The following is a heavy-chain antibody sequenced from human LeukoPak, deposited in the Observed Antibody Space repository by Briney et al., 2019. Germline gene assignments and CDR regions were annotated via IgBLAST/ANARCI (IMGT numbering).Heavy chain of an antibody. CDR1: GGTFSSYA. CDR2: IIPIFGTA. Sequence: ASVKVSCKASGGTFSSYAISWVRQAPGQGLEWMGGIIPIFGTANYAQKFQGRVTITADESTSTAYMELRSLRSEDTAVYYCARVNYDFWSGYWYYMDVWGKGATVTVSS. D-gene: IGHD3-3*01. J-gene: IGHJ6*03. CDR3: ARVNYDFWSGYWYYMDV. V-gene: IGHV1-69*13.